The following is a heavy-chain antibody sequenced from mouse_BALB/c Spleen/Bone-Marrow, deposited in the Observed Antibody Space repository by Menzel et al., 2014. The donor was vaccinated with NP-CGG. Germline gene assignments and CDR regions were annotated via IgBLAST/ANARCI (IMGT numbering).Heavy chain of an antibody. V-gene: IGHV14-3*02. Sequence: EGQLVESGAELVKPGASVKLSCTDSGLNIKDTYMHWVKQRPEQGLEWIGRIDPAKGNTKYDPKFQCKATITADTSSNTAYLQLSSLTSEDTAVYYCARYDYGWYFYVWGAGTTVTVAS. CDR3: ARYDYGWYFYV. CDR1: GLNIKDTY. J-gene: IGHJ1*01. CDR2: IDPAKGNT. D-gene: IGHD1-1*01.